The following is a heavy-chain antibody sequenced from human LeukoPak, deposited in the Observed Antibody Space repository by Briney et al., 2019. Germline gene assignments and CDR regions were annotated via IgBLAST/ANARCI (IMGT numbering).Heavy chain of an antibody. Sequence: GASVKVSCKASGYTFTGYYMHWVRQAPGQGLEWMGWINPNSGGTNYAQKFQGRVTMTRDTSISTAYMELSRLRSDDTAVYYCARARGGIRYYYYYYMDVWGKGTTVTVSS. CDR2: INPNSGGT. CDR3: ARARGGIRYYYYYYMDV. V-gene: IGHV1-2*02. J-gene: IGHJ6*03. D-gene: IGHD3-16*01. CDR1: GYTFTGYY.